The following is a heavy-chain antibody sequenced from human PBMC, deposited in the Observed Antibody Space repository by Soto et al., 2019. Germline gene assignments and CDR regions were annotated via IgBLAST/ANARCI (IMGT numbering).Heavy chain of an antibody. CDR1: DFILNIYA. Sequence: EVQLLESGGDLIQPGGPLGPPVAAFDFILNIYALTWVRRAPGKGLEWFSAFSRYGDFTYYADSVEGRFTISRDNSKNTLYLQMNSLRAEDTAVYYCAKDRYLDHDSRGYLFDNWGQGTLVTVSS. CDR3: AKDRYLDHDSRGYLFDN. CDR2: FSRYGDFT. D-gene: IGHD3-22*01. J-gene: IGHJ4*02. V-gene: IGHV3-23*01.